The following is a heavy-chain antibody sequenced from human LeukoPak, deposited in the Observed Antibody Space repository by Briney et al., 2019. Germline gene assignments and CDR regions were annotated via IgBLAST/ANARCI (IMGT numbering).Heavy chain of an antibody. J-gene: IGHJ4*02. CDR3: ARNFGGGDSSGPYY. CDR1: GFTFNGYG. V-gene: IGHV3-20*04. D-gene: IGHD3-22*01. Sequence: GGSLRLSCAAPGFTFNGYGMSWVRQAPGKGLEWVSGINWNGGRTGYADSMKGRFIISRDNSKNSLYLQVNSLRAEDTALYYCARNFGGGDSSGPYYWGQGTLVTVSS. CDR2: INWNGGRT.